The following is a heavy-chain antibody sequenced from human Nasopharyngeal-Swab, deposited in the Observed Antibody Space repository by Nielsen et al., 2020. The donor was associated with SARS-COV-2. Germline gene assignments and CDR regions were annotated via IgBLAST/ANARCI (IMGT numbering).Heavy chain of an antibody. Sequence: WIRQPPGKALEWLALIYWDDDKRYSPSLKSRLTITKDTSKNQVVLTMTNMDPVDTATYYCAHLRITMVRGVMIPMWYYYYMDVWGKGTTVTVSS. CDR2: IYWDDDK. V-gene: IGHV2-5*02. J-gene: IGHJ6*03. CDR3: AHLRITMVRGVMIPMWYYYYMDV. D-gene: IGHD3-10*01.